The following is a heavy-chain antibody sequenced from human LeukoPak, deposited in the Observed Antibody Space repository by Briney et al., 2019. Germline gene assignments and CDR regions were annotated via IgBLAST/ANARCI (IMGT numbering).Heavy chain of an antibody. CDR2: LSSGGNT. D-gene: IGHD5-12*01. CDR3: ASVLRGGNTGYAFDI. J-gene: IGHJ3*02. V-gene: IGHV3-66*01. CDR1: GFSVSSNY. Sequence: PGGSLRLSCAASGFSVSSNYMTWVRQAPGKGLEWVSILSSGGNTYHADSVKGRFTISRDTYKNILSLQMNSLRAEDTAVYYCASVLRGGNTGYAFDIWGQGTMVTVSS.